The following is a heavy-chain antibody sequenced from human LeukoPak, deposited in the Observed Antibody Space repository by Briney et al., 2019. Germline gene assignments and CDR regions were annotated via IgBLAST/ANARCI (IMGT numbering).Heavy chain of an antibody. Sequence: ASVKVSRKASGYTFTSYGISWVRQAPGQGLELMGWISAYNGNTNYAQELQGRVTMTTDTSTSTAYMELRSLRSDDTAVYYCARDSGHRYPIYTPYYYYYGMDVWGQGTTVTVSS. J-gene: IGHJ6*02. V-gene: IGHV1-18*01. D-gene: IGHD2-15*01. CDR1: GYTFTSYG. CDR3: ARDSGHRYPIYTPYYYYYGMDV. CDR2: ISAYNGNT.